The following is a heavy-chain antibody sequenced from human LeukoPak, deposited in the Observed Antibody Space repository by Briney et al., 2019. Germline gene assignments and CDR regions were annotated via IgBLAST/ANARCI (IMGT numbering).Heavy chain of an antibody. J-gene: IGHJ6*02. CDR3: ARGRVDGMDV. Sequence: SETLSLTCTVSGGSISSYYWSWIRQPPGKGLEWIGEINHSGSTNYNPSLKSRVTISVDTSKNQFSLKLSSVTAADTAVYYCARGRVDGMDVWGQGTTVTVSS. CDR2: INHSGST. CDR1: GGSISSYY. V-gene: IGHV4-34*01.